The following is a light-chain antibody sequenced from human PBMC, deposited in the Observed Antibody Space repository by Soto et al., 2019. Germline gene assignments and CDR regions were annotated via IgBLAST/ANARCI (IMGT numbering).Light chain of an antibody. CDR3: QQYNNWPPWT. Sequence: EIVMTQSPATLSVSPGERATLSCRASQSVSSNLACYQQKPGQAPRLLIYGASTRATGIPARLSGSGSETEFTLTISSLQSEDFAVYYCQQYNNWPPWTFGQGTKVEIK. V-gene: IGKV3-15*01. CDR2: GAS. CDR1: QSVSSN. J-gene: IGKJ1*01.